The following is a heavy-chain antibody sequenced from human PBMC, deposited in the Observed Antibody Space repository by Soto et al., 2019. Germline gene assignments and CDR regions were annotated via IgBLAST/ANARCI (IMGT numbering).Heavy chain of an antibody. CDR3: ARPLYGSGPKGAFDI. CDR1: GGTFSSYT. J-gene: IGHJ3*02. CDR2: IIPILGIA. D-gene: IGHD3-10*01. V-gene: IGHV1-69*02. Sequence: QVQLVQSGAEVQKPGSSVKVSCKASGGTFSSYTISWVRQAPGQGLEWMGRIIPILGIANYAQKFQGRVTITADKSTSTAYMELSSLRSEDTAVYYCARPLYGSGPKGAFDIWGQGTMVTVSS.